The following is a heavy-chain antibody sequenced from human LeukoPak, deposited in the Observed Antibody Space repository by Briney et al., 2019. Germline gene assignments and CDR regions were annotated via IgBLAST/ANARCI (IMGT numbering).Heavy chain of an antibody. D-gene: IGHD3-9*01. J-gene: IGHJ4*02. V-gene: IGHV4-30-4*01. CDR1: GGSISSGDYY. CDR3: ARVGGYDILTGDY. Sequence: PSETLSLTCTVSGGSISSGDYYWSWIRQPPGKGLEWIGYIYYSGSTYYNPSLKSRVTISVDTSKNQFSLKLSSVTAADTAVYYCARVGGYDILTGDYWGQGTLVTVSS. CDR2: IYYSGST.